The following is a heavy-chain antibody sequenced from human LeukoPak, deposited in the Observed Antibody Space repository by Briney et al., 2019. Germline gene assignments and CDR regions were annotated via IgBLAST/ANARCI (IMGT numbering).Heavy chain of an antibody. J-gene: IGHJ4*02. Sequence: PGGSLRLSCAASGFTFSTYTMHWVRQAPGKGLEWVAVISYDGSYKYYGESVRGRFTFSRDNSKNTLYLQMNSLRAEDTAVYYCAKTYYYDGDYWGQGTLVTVSS. CDR1: GFTFSTYT. V-gene: IGHV3-30*04. CDR2: ISYDGSYK. CDR3: AKTYYYDGDY. D-gene: IGHD3-22*01.